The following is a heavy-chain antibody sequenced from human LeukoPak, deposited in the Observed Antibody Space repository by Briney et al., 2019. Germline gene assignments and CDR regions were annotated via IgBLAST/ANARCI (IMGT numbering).Heavy chain of an antibody. CDR1: GFTFSNAW. CDR2: IKSKTNGETT. V-gene: IGHV3-15*01. J-gene: IGHJ4*02. D-gene: IGHD6-13*01. Sequence: PGRSLRLSCAASGFTFSNAWMSWVRQAPGKGLEWVGRIKSKTNGETTDSAAPVKGRFTISRDDSKTTLYLQMNSLKTEDTAVYYCTSEKGYGKFDYWGQGTLVTVSS. CDR3: TSEKGYGKFDY.